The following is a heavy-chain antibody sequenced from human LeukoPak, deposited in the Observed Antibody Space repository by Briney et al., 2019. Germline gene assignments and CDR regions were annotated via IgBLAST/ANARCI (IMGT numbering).Heavy chain of an antibody. CDR2: ISPSGGTT. V-gene: IGHV1-46*01. Sequence: ASVEVSCKASGYTFTNYYFHWVRQAPGQGLEWIGIISPSGGTTNYAQKFQGRLTMTGDTSTSTVYMELSSLRSEDTAVYYCARDLSGNKYGHFDYWGQGTLVTVSS. D-gene: IGHD1-26*01. J-gene: IGHJ4*02. CDR3: ARDLSGNKYGHFDY. CDR1: GYTFTNYY.